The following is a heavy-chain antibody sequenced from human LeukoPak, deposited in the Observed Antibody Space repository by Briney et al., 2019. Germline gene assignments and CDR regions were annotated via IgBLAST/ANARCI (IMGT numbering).Heavy chain of an antibody. J-gene: IGHJ4*02. V-gene: IGHV3-43*02. D-gene: IGHD6-13*01. CDR1: GFTFDDYA. CDR2: ISGDGGST. Sequence: PGGSLRLSXAASGFTFDDYAMHWVGQGPGKGLEWVSAISGDGGSTYYADSVKGRFTISRDNSKNSLYLQMNSLRTEDTALYYCAKGSSWFDYWGQGTLVTVSS. CDR3: AKGSSWFDY.